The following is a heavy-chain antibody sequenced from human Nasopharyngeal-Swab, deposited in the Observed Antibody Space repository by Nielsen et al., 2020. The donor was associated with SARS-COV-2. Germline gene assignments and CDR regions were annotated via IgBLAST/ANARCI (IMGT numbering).Heavy chain of an antibody. V-gene: IGHV3-49*04. Sequence: LSLTCTASGFTFGDYAMSWVRQAPGKGLEWVGFIRSKAYGGTTEYAASVKGRFTISRDDSKSIAYLQMNSLKTEDTAVYYCTTFYCGGDCYSRDYWGQGTLVTVSS. CDR3: TTFYCGGDCYSRDY. CDR1: GFTFGDYA. J-gene: IGHJ4*02. D-gene: IGHD2-21*02. CDR2: IRSKAYGGTT.